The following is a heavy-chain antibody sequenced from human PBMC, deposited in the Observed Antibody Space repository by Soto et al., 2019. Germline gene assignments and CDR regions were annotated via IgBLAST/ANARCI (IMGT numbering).Heavy chain of an antibody. CDR3: ARVWNYVGYYYYGMDV. V-gene: IGHV6-1*01. J-gene: IGHJ6*02. CDR2: TYYRSKWYN. CDR1: GDSVSSNSAA. Sequence: PSQTLSLTCAVSGDSVSSNSAAWNWIRQSPSRGLEWLGRTYYRSKWYNDYAVSVKSRITINPDTSKNQFSLQLNSVTPEDTAVYYCARVWNYVGYYYYGMDVWGQGTKVTVYS. D-gene: IGHD1-7*01.